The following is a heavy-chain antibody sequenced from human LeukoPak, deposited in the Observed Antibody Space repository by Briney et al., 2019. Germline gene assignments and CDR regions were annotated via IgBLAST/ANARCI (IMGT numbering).Heavy chain of an antibody. CDR1: GFTFSSYS. V-gene: IGHV3-21*01. J-gene: IGHJ4*02. D-gene: IGHD4-17*01. CDR3: ARDGDGRGEDFDY. Sequence: GGSLRLSCAASGFTFSSYSMNWVRQAPGKGLEWVSSISSSSNYIYYADSVKGRFTISRDDAKNFLYLQMNSLRVEDTALYYCARDGDGRGEDFDYWGQGILVTVSS. CDR2: ISSSSNYI.